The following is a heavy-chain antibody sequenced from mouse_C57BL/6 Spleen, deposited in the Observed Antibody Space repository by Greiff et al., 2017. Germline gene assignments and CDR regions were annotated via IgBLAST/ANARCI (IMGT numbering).Heavy chain of an antibody. CDR2: IHPNSGST. Sequence: VKLQQPGAELVKPGASVKLSCKASGYTFTSYWMHWVKQRPGQGLEWIGMIHPNSGSTNYNEKFKSKATLTVDKSSSTAYMQLSSLTSEDSAVYYCARSIYDGYYRAMDYWGQGTSVTVSS. D-gene: IGHD2-3*01. CDR1: GYTFTSYW. CDR3: ARSIYDGYYRAMDY. V-gene: IGHV1-64*01. J-gene: IGHJ4*01.